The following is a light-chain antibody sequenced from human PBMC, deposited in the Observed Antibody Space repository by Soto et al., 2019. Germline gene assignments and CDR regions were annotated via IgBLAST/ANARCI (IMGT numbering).Light chain of an antibody. CDR1: QSVSSNY. CDR3: QHYGRSAYT. Sequence: EIVLTQSPGTLSLSPGERATLSCRASQSVSSNYVAWYQQKPGQAPRLLIYGASSRATGIPDRFSGSGSGTDFTLTISRLETEDFAVYYCQHYGRSAYTFGQGATLEIK. V-gene: IGKV3-20*01. J-gene: IGKJ2*01. CDR2: GAS.